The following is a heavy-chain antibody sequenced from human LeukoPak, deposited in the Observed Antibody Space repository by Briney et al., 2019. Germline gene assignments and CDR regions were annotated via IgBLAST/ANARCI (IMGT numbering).Heavy chain of an antibody. Sequence: GGSLRLSCAASGSSFSSYEMSWVRQAPGKGLEWVAVISYDGSNKYYADSVKGRFTISRDNSKNTLYLQMNSLRAEDTAVYYCARDLNSGWYGGVDYWGQGTLVTVPS. J-gene: IGHJ4*02. D-gene: IGHD6-19*01. V-gene: IGHV3-30-3*01. CDR2: ISYDGSNK. CDR1: GSSFSSYE. CDR3: ARDLNSGWYGGVDY.